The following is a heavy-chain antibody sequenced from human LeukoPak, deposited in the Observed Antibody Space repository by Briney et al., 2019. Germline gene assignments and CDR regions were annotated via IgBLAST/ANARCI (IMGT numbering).Heavy chain of an antibody. D-gene: IGHD1-26*01. V-gene: IGHV4-38-2*02. J-gene: IGHJ4*02. CDR2: MYHSGST. Sequence: SGTLSLTCTLSGYSLSSGYDWGWLRQPPGKGLEWIGSMYHSGSTHYNPSLKSRVTISVDTSENHIYLKLSSVTASDTALYHCARDGGIVGAANPYFDYWGQGTLVTVSS. CDR3: ARDGGIVGAANPYFDY. CDR1: GYSLSSGYD.